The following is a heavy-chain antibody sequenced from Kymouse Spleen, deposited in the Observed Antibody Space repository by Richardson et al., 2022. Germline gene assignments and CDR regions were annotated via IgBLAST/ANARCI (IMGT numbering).Heavy chain of an antibody. D-gene: IGHD6-19*01. Sequence: QLQLQESGPGLVKPSETLSLTCTVSGGSISSSSYYWGWIRQPPGKGLEWIGSIYYSGSTYYNPSLKSRVTISVDTSKNQFSLKLSSVTAADTAVYYCARYSSGWNWFDPWGQGTLVTVSS. V-gene: IGHV4-39*01. CDR1: GGSISSSSYY. CDR2: IYYSGST. J-gene: IGHJ5*02. CDR3: ARYSSGWNWFDP.